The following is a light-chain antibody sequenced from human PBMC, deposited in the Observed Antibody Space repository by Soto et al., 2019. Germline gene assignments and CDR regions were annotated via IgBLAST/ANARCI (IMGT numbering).Light chain of an antibody. CDR1: SSDVGGYKY. Sequence: QSAVTQPGSVSGSPGQSITIACTGTSSDVGGYKYVSWYQQHPGKAPKLMIYEVSNRPSGVSNRFSGSKSGNTASLTISGLQAEDEADYYCSSYSSSSTLVFGTGTKVTV. CDR3: SSYSSSSTLV. CDR2: EVS. J-gene: IGLJ1*01. V-gene: IGLV2-14*01.